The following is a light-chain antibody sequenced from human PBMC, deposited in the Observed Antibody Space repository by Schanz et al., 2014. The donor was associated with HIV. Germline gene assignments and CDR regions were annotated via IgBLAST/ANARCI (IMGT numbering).Light chain of an antibody. CDR1: RSDIGTHDF. J-gene: IGLJ3*02. CDR2: DDT. Sequence: QSALTQPPSASGSPGQSVTISCTGTRSDIGTHDFVSWYQLHPGKAPKLILYDDTLRPSEYSDRFSGSRSGNTASLTISGLQAEDEADYYCGSFTTRNTWVFGGGTKVTVL. CDR3: GSFTTRNTWV. V-gene: IGLV2-8*01.